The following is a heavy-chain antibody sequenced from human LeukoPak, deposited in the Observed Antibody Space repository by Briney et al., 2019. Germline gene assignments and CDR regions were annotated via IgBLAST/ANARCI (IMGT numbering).Heavy chain of an antibody. J-gene: IGHJ3*02. V-gene: IGHV4-4*02. CDR2: IYHSGST. Sequence: PSETLSLTCAVSGDSMSSSNWWSWVRQPPGKGLEWIGEIYHSGSTKYNPSLKSRVTISVDKSKNQFSLKLSSVTAADTAVYYCARVWLLVMEDAIDIWGQGTMVTVSS. D-gene: IGHD3-9*01. CDR1: GDSMSSSNW. CDR3: ARVWLLVMEDAIDI.